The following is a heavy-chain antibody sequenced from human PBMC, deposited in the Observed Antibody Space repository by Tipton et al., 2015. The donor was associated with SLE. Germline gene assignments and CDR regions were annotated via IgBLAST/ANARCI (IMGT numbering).Heavy chain of an antibody. V-gene: IGHV7-4-1*02. CDR1: GYTFTSYA. CDR2: INTNTGNP. Sequence: QSGAEVKKPGASVKVSCKASGYTFTSYAMNWVRQAPGQGLEWMGWINTNTGNPTYAQGFTGRFVFSLDTSVSTAYLQISSLKAEDTAVYYCARDGFGIAAAGIAFDIWGQGTMVTVSS. CDR3: ARDGFGIAAAGIAFDI. J-gene: IGHJ3*02. D-gene: IGHD6-13*01.